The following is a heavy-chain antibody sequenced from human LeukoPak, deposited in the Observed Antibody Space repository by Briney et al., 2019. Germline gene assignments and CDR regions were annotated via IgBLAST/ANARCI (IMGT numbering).Heavy chain of an antibody. CDR1: GFTFSDYY. CDR3: ARVHGSYAFDY. CDR2: ISKSGSTI. D-gene: IGHD1-26*01. Sequence: GGSLRLSCAASGFTFSDYYMSWFRQAPGKGPECISYISKSGSTIYYADSVKGRFTISRDNAKDSLYVQMNSLRAEDTAVYYCARVHGSYAFDYWGQGTLVTVSS. V-gene: IGHV3-11*01. J-gene: IGHJ4*02.